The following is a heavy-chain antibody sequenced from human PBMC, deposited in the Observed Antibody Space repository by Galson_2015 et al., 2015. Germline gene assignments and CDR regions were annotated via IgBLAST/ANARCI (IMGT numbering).Heavy chain of an antibody. CDR3: ARTGGIAYLRYYYYGMDV. D-gene: IGHD4-23*01. CDR1: GFTFSSYA. V-gene: IGHV3-30-3*01. J-gene: IGHJ6*02. CDR2: ISYDGSNK. Sequence: SLRLSCAASGFTFSSYAMHWVRQAPGKGLEWVAVISYDGSNKYYADSVKGRFTISRDNSKNTLYLQMNSLRAEDTAVYYCARTGGIAYLRYYYYGMDVWGQGTTVTVSS.